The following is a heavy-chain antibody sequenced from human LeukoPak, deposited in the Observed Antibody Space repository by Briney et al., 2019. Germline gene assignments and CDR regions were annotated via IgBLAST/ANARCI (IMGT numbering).Heavy chain of an antibody. J-gene: IGHJ4*02. CDR2: ITSTGSSI. V-gene: IGHV3-21*01. CDR1: GFTFSSYS. D-gene: IGHD5-24*01. CDR3: ARGGATIATGFDY. Sequence: PGGSLRLSCEASGFTFSSYSMAWVRQAPGKGLEWVSSITSTGSSIYYADSVRGRFTVSRDNAKNSLSLQMNSLRAEDTAVYYCARGGATIATGFDYWGQGTLVSVST.